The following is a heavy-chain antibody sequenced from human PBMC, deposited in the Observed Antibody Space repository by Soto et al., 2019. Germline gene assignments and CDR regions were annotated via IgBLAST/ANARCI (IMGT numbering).Heavy chain of an antibody. CDR2: ISGSGGST. V-gene: IGHV3-23*01. J-gene: IGHJ5*02. D-gene: IGHD6-6*01. Sequence: GSLRLSCAASGFTFSSYSMNWVRQAPGKGLEWVSAISGSGGSTYYADSVKGRFTISRDNSKNTLYLQMNSLRAEDTAVYYCAKGGLAARFWFDPWGQGTLVTVSS. CDR3: AKGGLAARFWFDP. CDR1: GFTFSSYS.